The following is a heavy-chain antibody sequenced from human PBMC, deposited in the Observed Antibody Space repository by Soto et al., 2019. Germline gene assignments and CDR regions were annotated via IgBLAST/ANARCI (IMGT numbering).Heavy chain of an antibody. D-gene: IGHD5-18*01. CDR3: TTDLWRTAVGAGSTGYFNH. Sequence: GGSLRLSCAASGFTYSDAWMNWHHQAPGKGLDWVGRIKRNRDGGTTEYAAPVRGRFTSSRDDSKNTLYLQMNSLKTEDTAVYYCTTDLWRTAVGAGSTGYFNHWGQGT. J-gene: IGHJ1*01. CDR2: IKRNRDGGTT. V-gene: IGHV3-15*01. CDR1: GFTYSDAW.